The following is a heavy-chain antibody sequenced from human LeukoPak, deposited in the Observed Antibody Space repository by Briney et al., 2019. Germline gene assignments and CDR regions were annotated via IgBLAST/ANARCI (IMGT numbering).Heavy chain of an antibody. J-gene: IGHJ5*02. CDR1: GGTFSSYA. Sequence: GASVKVSCKASGGTFSSYAISWVRQGPGQGHEWMGGIIPIFGTADYAQKFQGRVTITADESTSTASMELSSLRSEDTAAYYCARVLGQQLSWFDPWGQGTLVTVSS. D-gene: IGHD6-13*01. CDR2: IIPIFGTA. CDR3: ARVLGQQLSWFDP. V-gene: IGHV1-69*13.